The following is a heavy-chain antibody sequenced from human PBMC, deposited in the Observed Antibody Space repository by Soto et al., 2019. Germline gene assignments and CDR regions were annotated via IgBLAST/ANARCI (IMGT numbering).Heavy chain of an antibody. CDR1: SASLGDHY. CDR2: VHPSGST. V-gene: IGHV4-34*01. D-gene: IGHD1-26*01. CDR3: ACQGATTLFLP. Sequence: ASETLSLTCAVFSASLGDHYWAWIRQSPDKGLEWIGEVHPSGSTDYNPSLKSRLTLSLDTSKNQFSLRVASVTAADTAVYYCACQGATTLFLPWGQGTLVTVSS. J-gene: IGHJ5*02.